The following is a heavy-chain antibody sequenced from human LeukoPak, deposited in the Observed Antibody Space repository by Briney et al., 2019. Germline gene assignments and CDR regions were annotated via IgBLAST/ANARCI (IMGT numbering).Heavy chain of an antibody. D-gene: IGHD3-10*01. Sequence: ASVKVSCKASGYTFTGHYMHWVRQAPGQGLEWMGIINPSGGSTSYAQKFQGRVTMTRDTSTSTVYMELSSLRSEDTAVYYCARDLRFGEWKVQVWGQGTMVTVSS. J-gene: IGHJ3*01. CDR2: INPSGGST. V-gene: IGHV1-46*01. CDR3: ARDLRFGEWKVQV. CDR1: GYTFTGHY.